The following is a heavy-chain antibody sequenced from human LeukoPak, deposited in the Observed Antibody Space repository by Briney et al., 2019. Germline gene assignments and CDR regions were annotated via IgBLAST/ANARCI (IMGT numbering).Heavy chain of an antibody. V-gene: IGHV4-30-2*01. Sequence: SETLSLTCTVSGGSISSGGYYWSWIRQPPGKGLVWIGYIYHSGSTYYNPSLKSRVTISVDRSKNQFSLKLSSVAAADTAVYYCARSPKGSFDIWGQGTVVTVSS. CDR2: IYHSGST. J-gene: IGHJ3*02. CDR1: GGSISSGGYY. CDR3: ARSPKGSFDI.